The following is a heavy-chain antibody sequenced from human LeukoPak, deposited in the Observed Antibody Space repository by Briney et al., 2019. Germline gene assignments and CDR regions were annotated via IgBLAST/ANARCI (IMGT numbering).Heavy chain of an antibody. Sequence: ASVKVSCKASGYTFTSYGISWVRQAPGQGLEWMGWISAYNGNTNYAQKLQGRVTMTTDTSTSTAYMELRSLRSDDTAVYYCARVPRIYYGSGSYRMDVWGKGTTVTVSS. CDR2: ISAYNGNT. D-gene: IGHD3-10*01. J-gene: IGHJ6*04. CDR3: ARVPRIYYGSGSYRMDV. CDR1: GYTFTSYG. V-gene: IGHV1-18*01.